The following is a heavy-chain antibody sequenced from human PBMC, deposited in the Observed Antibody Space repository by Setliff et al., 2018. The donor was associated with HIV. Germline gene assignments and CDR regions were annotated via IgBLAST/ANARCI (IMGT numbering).Heavy chain of an antibody. CDR3: GRAQIAARRPFDY. J-gene: IGHJ4*02. V-gene: IGHV4-34*01. CDR2: INHRGST. D-gene: IGHD6-6*01. Sequence: SETLSLTCAVYGGSFSNYYWSWIRRSPGKGLEWIGEINHRGSTNYSPSLKIRALISADTSKNQFSLRLTSVTAADTAIYYCGRAQIAARRPFDYWGQGTLVTVSS. CDR1: GGSFSNYY.